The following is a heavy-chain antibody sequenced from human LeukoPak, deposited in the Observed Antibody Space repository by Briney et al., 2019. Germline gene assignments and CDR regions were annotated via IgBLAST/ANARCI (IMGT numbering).Heavy chain of an antibody. D-gene: IGHD4-17*01. CDR3: ARDRNTVTTWYYFDY. CDR1: GFTVSSNY. J-gene: IGHJ4*02. CDR2: IYSGGST. V-gene: IGHV3-66*02. Sequence: GGSLRLSCAASGFTVSSNYMSWVRQAPGKGLKWVSVIYSGGSTYYADSVKGRFTISRDNSKNTLYLQMNSLRAEDTAVYYCARDRNTVTTWYYFDYWGQGTLVTVSS.